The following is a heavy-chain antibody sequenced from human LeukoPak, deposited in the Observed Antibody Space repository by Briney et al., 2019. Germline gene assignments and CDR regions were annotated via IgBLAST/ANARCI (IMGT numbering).Heavy chain of an antibody. CDR1: GFTLGTYS. CDR3: ASGHRYGIAY. Sequence: GGSLRLSCAASGFTLGTYSMNWVRQAPGKGLEWVSYISSSSTNIYYADPVKGRFTISRDNAKNSLYLHMNSLRAEDTAVYYCASGHRYGIAYWGQGTLVTVSS. V-gene: IGHV3-48*01. D-gene: IGHD5-18*01. CDR2: ISSSSTNI. J-gene: IGHJ4*02.